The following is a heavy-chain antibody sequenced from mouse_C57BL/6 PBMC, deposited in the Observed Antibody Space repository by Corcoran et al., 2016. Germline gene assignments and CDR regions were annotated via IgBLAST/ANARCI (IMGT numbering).Heavy chain of an antibody. CDR3: ARGEYGNYLYYAMDY. V-gene: IGHV1-75*01. J-gene: IGHJ4*01. D-gene: IGHD2-1*01. CDR1: GYTFTDYY. CDR2: IFPGSGST. Sequence: QVQLQQSGPELVKPGASVKISCKASGYTFTDYYINWVKQRPGQGLEWIGWIFPGSGSTYYNEKLKGKATVTVDKSSSTAYMLLSSLTSEDSAVYFWARGEYGNYLYYAMDYWGQGTSVTGSS.